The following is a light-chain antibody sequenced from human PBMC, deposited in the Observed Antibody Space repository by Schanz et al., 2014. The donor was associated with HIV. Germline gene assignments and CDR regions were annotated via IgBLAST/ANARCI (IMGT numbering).Light chain of an antibody. CDR3: ASYAGSNNLV. CDR1: SSDVGGYNY. Sequence: QSALTQPASVSGSPGQSITISCTGTSSDVGGYNYVSWYQQHPGKAPKLMIYDVSNRPSGVSNRFSGSKSGNTASLTISGLQAEDEAYYYCASYAGSNNLVFGGGTKLTVL. V-gene: IGLV2-14*03. J-gene: IGLJ2*01. CDR2: DVS.